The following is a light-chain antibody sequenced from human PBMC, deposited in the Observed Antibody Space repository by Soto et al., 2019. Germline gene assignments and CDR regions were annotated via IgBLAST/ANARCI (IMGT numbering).Light chain of an antibody. CDR1: SSDVGAYNF. CDR3: SSYAGSNNLYV. J-gene: IGLJ1*01. Sequence: QSVLTQPASVSGSPGQSITISCTGTSSDVGAYNFVSWHQQHPGKAPKLMIYNVYDRPSGISYRFSGSKSGNTASLTISGLQGEDEADYYCSSYAGSNNLYVFGTGTKLTVL. CDR2: NVY. V-gene: IGLV2-14*03.